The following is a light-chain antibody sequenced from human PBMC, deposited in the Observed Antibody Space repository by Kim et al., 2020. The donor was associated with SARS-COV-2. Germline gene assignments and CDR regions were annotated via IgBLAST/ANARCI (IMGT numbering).Light chain of an antibody. J-gene: IGLJ3*02. CDR3: ATWDSSLSVWL. V-gene: IGLV1-51*01. Sequence: GQKVTISCSGSSSNIGTNYVSWYQQLPGSVPTVLIYDNNKRPSGIPDRFSGSKSGTSASLAITGLQTGDEADYYCATWDSSLSVWLFGGGTKVTVL. CDR2: DNN. CDR1: SSNIGTNY.